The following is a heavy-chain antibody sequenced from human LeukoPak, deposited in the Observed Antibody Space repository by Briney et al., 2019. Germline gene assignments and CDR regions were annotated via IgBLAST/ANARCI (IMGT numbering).Heavy chain of an antibody. V-gene: IGHV1-69*13. CDR2: IIPIFGTA. CDR1: GGTFSSYA. J-gene: IGHJ6*03. Sequence: VASVKVSCKASGGTFSSYAISWVRQAPGQGLEWMGGIIPIFGTANYAQKFQGRVTITADESTSTAYMELSSLRSEDTAVYYCARGPTVTGLYYYYMDVWGKGTTVTVSS. D-gene: IGHD4-11*01. CDR3: ARGPTVTGLYYYYMDV.